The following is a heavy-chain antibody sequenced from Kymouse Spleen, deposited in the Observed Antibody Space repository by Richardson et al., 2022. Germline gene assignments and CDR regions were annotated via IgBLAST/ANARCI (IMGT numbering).Heavy chain of an antibody. CDR2: INHSGST. V-gene: IGHV4-34*01. J-gene: IGHJ5*02. D-gene: IGHD1-7*01. Sequence: QVQLQQWGAGLLKPSETLSLTCAVYGGSFSGYYWSWIRQPPGKGLEWIGEINHSGSTNYNPSLKSRVTISVDTSKNQFSLKLSSVTAADTAVYYCAGRMGITGTYNWFDPWGQGTLVTVSS. CDR1: GGSFSGYY. CDR3: AGRMGITGTYNWFDP.